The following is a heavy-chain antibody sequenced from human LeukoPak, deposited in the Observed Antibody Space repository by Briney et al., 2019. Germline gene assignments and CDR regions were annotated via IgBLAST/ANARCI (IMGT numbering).Heavy chain of an antibody. V-gene: IGHV1-18*01. D-gene: IGHD3-22*01. CDR1: GYTFTSYG. CDR3: ARVGGYYDSSGYFDY. CDR2: ISAYNGNT. Sequence: GASVKVSCKASGYTFTSYGISWVRQAPGQGLEWMGWISAYNGNTNYAQKLQGRVTMTTDTSTSTAYMELRSPRSDDTAVYYCARVGGYYDSSGYFDYWGQGTLVTVSS. J-gene: IGHJ4*02.